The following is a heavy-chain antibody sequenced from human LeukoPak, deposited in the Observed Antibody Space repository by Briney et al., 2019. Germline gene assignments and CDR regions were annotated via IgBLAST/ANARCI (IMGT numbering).Heavy chain of an antibody. CDR2: ISYDGSDK. CDR1: GFTFSSYG. V-gene: IGHV3-30*18. J-gene: IGHJ5*02. Sequence: GGSLRLSCAASGFTFSSYGMHWVRQAPGKGLEWVAVISYDGSDKYYADSVKGRFTISRDNSKNTLYLQMNSLRAEDTAVYYCAKSYGSGSYPDSHHWGQGTLVTVSS. D-gene: IGHD3-10*01. CDR3: AKSYGSGSYPDSHH.